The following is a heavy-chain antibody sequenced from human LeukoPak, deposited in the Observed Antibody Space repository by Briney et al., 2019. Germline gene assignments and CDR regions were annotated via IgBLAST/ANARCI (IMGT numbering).Heavy chain of an antibody. Sequence: GSLRLSCAASGFTFSSYSMNWVRQAPGKGLEWVSSISSSSSYIYYADSVKGRFTISRDNAKNSLYLQMNSLRAEDTAVYYCARDASYYYYMDVWGKGTTVTVSS. D-gene: IGHD3-16*01. CDR3: ARDASYYYYMDV. CDR1: GFTFSSYS. V-gene: IGHV3-21*01. CDR2: ISSSSSYI. J-gene: IGHJ6*03.